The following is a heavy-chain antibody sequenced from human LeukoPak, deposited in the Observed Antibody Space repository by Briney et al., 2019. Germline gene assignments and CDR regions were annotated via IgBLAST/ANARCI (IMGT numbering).Heavy chain of an antibody. D-gene: IGHD3-22*01. CDR1: GFTVSSNY. CDR3: ARESSGRPPVRY. V-gene: IGHV3-53*01. J-gene: IGHJ4*02. Sequence: GGSLRLSCAASGFTVSSNYMSWVRQAPGKGLEWVSIIYGGGKTYYADSVKGRFTISRDNSKNTLYLQMNSLRGEVTAVYYCARESSGRPPVRYWGQGTLVTVSS. CDR2: IYGGGKT.